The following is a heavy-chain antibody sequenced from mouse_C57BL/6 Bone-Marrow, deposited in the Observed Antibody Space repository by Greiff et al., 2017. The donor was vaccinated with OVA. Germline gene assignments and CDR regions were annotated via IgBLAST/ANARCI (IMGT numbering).Heavy chain of an antibody. J-gene: IGHJ1*03. D-gene: IGHD1-1*01. V-gene: IGHV1-69*01. CDR3: ASAFITTAFDV. CDR1: GYTFTSYW. Sequence: QVQLQQPGAELVMPGASVKLSCKASGYTFTSYWMHWVKQRPGQGLEWIGEIDPSDSYTNYNQKFKGKSTLTVDKSSSTAYMQLSSLTSEDSAVYTCASAFITTAFDVWGTGTTVTVSS. CDR2: IDPSDSYT.